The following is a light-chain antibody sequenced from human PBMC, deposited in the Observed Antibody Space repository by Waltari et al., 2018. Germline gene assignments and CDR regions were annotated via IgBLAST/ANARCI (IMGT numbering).Light chain of an antibody. V-gene: IGKV3-11*01. CDR2: DTS. Sequence: EVVLTHSPVTLSLAAGERATLSCRASESVSIYLAWYQQKPGQSPRLLIFDTSKRATGIPARFSGSGYGTDFTLTINNLEAEDFALYYCQQGSILPLTFGGGTKVEI. CDR3: QQGSILPLT. J-gene: IGKJ4*01. CDR1: ESVSIY.